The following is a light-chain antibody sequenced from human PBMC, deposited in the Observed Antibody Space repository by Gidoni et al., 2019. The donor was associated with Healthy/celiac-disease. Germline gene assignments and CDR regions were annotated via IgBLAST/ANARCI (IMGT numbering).Light chain of an antibody. J-gene: IGLJ2*01. V-gene: IGLV2-14*01. CDR2: DVS. CDR3: SSYTSSSTDVV. CDR1: ISDVGGYNY. Sequence: QSALTQPASVSGSPGQSITISCTATISDVGGYNYVSWYQQPPGKAPKLMIYDVSNRPSGVSNRFSGSKSGNTASLTISGLQAEDEADYYCSSYTSSSTDVVFGGGTKLTVL.